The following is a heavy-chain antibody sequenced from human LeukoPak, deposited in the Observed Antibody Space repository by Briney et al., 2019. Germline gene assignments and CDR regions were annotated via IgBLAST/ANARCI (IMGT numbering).Heavy chain of an antibody. CDR2: INPNSGGT. D-gene: IGHD3-22*01. V-gene: IGHV1-2*02. J-gene: IGHJ4*02. Sequence: GASVKVSCKASGYTFTGYYMHWVRQAPGQGLEWMGWINPNSGGTNYAQKFQGRVTMTRDTSISAAYMELSRLRSDDTAVYYCAREDSSGYYLNDYWGQGTLVTVSS. CDR1: GYTFTGYY. CDR3: AREDSSGYYLNDY.